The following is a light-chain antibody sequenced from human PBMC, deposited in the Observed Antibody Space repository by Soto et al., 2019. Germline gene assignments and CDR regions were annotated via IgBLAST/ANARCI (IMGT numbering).Light chain of an antibody. CDR3: QQRSVWPPLN. V-gene: IGKV3-11*02. Sequence: ETVLTQSPDTLSLSPGERAILSCRATETVGSNLAWFQQKPGQTPRLLIYDTSTRVPGIPVRFRGSGYGRDFTLTISSLEPEDFAVYYCQQRSVWPPLNFGGGTEVQIK. CDR1: ETVGSN. CDR2: DTS. J-gene: IGKJ4*01.